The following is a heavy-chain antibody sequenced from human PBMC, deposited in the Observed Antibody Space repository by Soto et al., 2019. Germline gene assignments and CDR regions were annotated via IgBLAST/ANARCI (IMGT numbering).Heavy chain of an antibody. CDR3: AKAYFVWSSEQPYYFDY. CDR1: GFTFSNYA. J-gene: IGHJ4*02. CDR2: ISGRGGRS. V-gene: IGHV3-23*01. Sequence: EVQLLDSGGGLVQPGGSLRLSCAASGFTFSNYAMTWVRQGPGKGLEWVSGISGRGGRSYYADSVKGGFTISRDNSKSTLYLKMNSLRAEDTAVYYCAKAYFVWSSEQPYYFDYWGQGTLVTVSS. D-gene: IGHD3-16*01.